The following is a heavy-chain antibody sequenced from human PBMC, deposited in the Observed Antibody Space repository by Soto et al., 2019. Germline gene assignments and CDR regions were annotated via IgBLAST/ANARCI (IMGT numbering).Heavy chain of an antibody. CDR1: GGSISSGGYY. V-gene: IGHV4-31*03. D-gene: IGHD3-3*01. J-gene: IGHJ5*02. CDR3: ARGLLKGKDFWSGYYTCWSDP. Sequence: SETLSLTCTVSGGSISSGGYYWSWIRQHPGKGLEWIGYIYYSGSTYYNPSLKSRVTISVDTSKNQFSLKLSSVTAADTAVYYCARGLLKGKDFWSGYYTCWSDPWGQGTLVTVSS. CDR2: IYYSGST.